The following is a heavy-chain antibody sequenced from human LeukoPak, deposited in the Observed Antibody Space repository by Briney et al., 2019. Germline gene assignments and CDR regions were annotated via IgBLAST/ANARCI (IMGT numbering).Heavy chain of an antibody. CDR3: ARDAGGYCTNGVCYFFDY. CDR2: IWYDGSNK. CDR1: GFTFSSYG. D-gene: IGHD2-8*01. J-gene: IGHJ4*02. Sequence: PGGSLRLSCAASGFTFSSYGMHWVRQAPGKGLEWVAVIWYDGSNKYYADSVKGRFTISRDNSKNTLYLQMNSLRAEDTAVYYCARDAGGYCTNGVCYFFDYWGQGTLVTVSS. V-gene: IGHV3-33*01.